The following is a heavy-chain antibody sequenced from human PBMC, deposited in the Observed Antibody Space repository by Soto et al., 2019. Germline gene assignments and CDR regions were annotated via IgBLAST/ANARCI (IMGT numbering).Heavy chain of an antibody. CDR3: VSDACTGCVCLLRY. CDR1: GFTFSDYS. V-gene: IGHV3-48*02. D-gene: IGHD2-8*02. CDR2: ISCSADCT. Sequence: EVQLVESGGGLVQPGGSLRLSCAASGFTFSDYSMLWVRQAPGKGLQWVSYISCSADCTYYAASVKGRFTISRDNDKDSVFLQKNSLKDGDTAVYCCVSDACTGCVCLLRYWGPGTL. J-gene: IGHJ4*01.